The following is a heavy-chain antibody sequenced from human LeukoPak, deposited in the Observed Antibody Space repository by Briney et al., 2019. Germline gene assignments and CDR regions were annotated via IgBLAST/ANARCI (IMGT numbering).Heavy chain of an antibody. CDR1: GFTFSSNA. D-gene: IGHD3-22*01. V-gene: IGHV3-23*01. Sequence: PPGGSLRLSCAASGFTFSSNAMTWVRQAPGKGLECVSAITAGGDTTYYADSVKGRFTISRDNSRNTLYLQLSNLRADDTAIYYCAKAYGTNGYYQLPIDFWGQGTLVTVSS. CDR3: AKAYGTNGYYQLPIDF. CDR2: ITAGGDTT. J-gene: IGHJ4*02.